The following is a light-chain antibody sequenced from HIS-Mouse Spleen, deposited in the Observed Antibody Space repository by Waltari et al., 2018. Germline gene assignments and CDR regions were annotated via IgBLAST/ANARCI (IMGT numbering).Light chain of an antibody. J-gene: IGKJ1*01. CDR3: QQYGSSAWT. Sequence: EIVLTQSPGTLSLSPGERATLPCRASQSVSSSYLAWYQQKPGQAPRLLIYGASSRATGIPDRFSGSGSGTDFTLTISRLEPEDLAVYYCQQYGSSAWTFGQGTKVEIK. V-gene: IGKV3-20*01. CDR2: GAS. CDR1: QSVSSSY.